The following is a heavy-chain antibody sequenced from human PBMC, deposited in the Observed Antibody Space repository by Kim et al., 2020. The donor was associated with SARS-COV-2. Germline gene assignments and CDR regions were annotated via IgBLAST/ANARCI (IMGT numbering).Heavy chain of an antibody. CDR3: ARGPGPTVVTL. J-gene: IGHJ4*02. D-gene: IGHD4-17*01. CDR2: N. Sequence: NDYAVSVKSRITLNPDTSKNQFALQLNSVTPEDPAVYYCARGPGPTVVTLWGQGTLVTVSS. V-gene: IGHV6-1*01.